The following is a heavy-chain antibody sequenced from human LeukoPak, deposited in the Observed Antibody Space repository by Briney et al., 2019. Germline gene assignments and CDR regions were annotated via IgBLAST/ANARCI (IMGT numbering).Heavy chain of an antibody. V-gene: IGHV1-69*01. CDR2: IIPIFGTA. CDR1: GGTFSSYA. Sequence: SVKVSCKASGGTFSSYAISWVRQAPGQGLEWMGGIIPIFGTANYAQKFQGRVTITADESTSTAYMELSSPTSEDTAVYYCARDLGTRYCSGGSCYYYYMDVWGKGTTVTVSS. D-gene: IGHD2-15*01. CDR3: ARDLGTRYCSGGSCYYYYMDV. J-gene: IGHJ6*03.